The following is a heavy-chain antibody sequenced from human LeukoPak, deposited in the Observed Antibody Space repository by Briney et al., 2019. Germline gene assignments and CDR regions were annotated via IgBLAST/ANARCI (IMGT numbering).Heavy chain of an antibody. Sequence: SETLSLTCTVSGGSISSYYWSWIRQPPGKGLEWIGEINHSGSTNYNPSLKSRVTISVDTSKNQFSLKLSSVTAADTAVYYCARALRRASSLWGQGTMVTVSS. D-gene: IGHD4-17*01. CDR3: ARALRRASSL. J-gene: IGHJ3*01. V-gene: IGHV4-34*01. CDR2: INHSGST. CDR1: GGSISSYY.